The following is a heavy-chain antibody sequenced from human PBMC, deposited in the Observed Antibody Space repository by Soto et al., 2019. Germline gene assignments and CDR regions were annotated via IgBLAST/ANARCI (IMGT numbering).Heavy chain of an antibody. CDR3: ARDRVYGVDV. J-gene: IGHJ6*02. CDR1: GGSISSGGYY. V-gene: IGHV4-31*03. Sequence: SETLSLTCSVSGGSISSGGYYWSWIRQHRGEGLEWIGYIYYTGSTFYNPSLESRVTISADTSKNQFSLKLRSVTAADTAMYYCARDRVYGVDVWGQGTTVT. CDR2: IYYTGST.